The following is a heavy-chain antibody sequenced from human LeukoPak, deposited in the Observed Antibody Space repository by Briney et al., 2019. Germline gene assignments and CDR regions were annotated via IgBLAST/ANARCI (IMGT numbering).Heavy chain of an antibody. J-gene: IGHJ4*02. CDR1: GFTFSIYG. CDR2: IWNDGSNK. Sequence: GGSLRLSCAASGFTFSIYGMHWVRQAPGKGLEWVAVIWNDGSNKYYADSVKGRFTISRDNSKNTLYLQMSSLRVEDTAVYYCAKDVRAVAGPFDYWGQGTLVTVSS. D-gene: IGHD6-19*01. CDR3: AKDVRAVAGPFDY. V-gene: IGHV3-30*02.